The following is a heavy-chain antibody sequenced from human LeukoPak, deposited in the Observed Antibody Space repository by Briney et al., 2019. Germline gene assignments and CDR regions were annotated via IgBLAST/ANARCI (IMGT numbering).Heavy chain of an antibody. D-gene: IGHD3-3*01. V-gene: IGHV3-21*01. CDR1: GFTFSSYS. Sequence: GGSLRLSCAASGFTFSSYSMNWVRQAPGKGLEWVSSISSSSSYIYYADSVKGRFTISRDNAKNSLYLQMNSLRAEDTAVYYCAREYYDFWSGYSDYYMDVWGKGTTVTVSS. J-gene: IGHJ6*03. CDR2: ISSSSSYI. CDR3: AREYYDFWSGYSDYYMDV.